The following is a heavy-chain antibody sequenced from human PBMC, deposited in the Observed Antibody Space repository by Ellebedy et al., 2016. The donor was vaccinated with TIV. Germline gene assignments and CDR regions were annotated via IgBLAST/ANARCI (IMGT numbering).Heavy chain of an antibody. CDR1: GFTFSGFW. J-gene: IGHJ5*02. Sequence: GESLKISCAASGFTFSGFWMTWVRQTPGKGLEWVANIRQDGSDTFYLDSVKGRFTISRDNAKNLLYLQMSSLEAEDTAVYYCARRTGATGWAFDPWGQGTPVTVSS. V-gene: IGHV3-7*01. CDR3: ARRTGATGWAFDP. CDR2: IRQDGSDT. D-gene: IGHD1-1*01.